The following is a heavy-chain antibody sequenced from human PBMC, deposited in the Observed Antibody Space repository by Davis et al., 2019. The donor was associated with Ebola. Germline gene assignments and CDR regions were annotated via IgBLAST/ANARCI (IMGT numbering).Heavy chain of an antibody. V-gene: IGHV5-51*01. D-gene: IGHD6-19*01. J-gene: IGHJ4*02. CDR1: GYSFTSYW. Sequence: GESLKISCKGAGYSFTSYWNGWVRQMPGKGLEWMGIIYPGDSDTRYSPSFQGQVTISADKSISTAYLQWSSLKASYTAMYYCSRLGARRAVAALDYWGQGTLVTVSS. CDR2: IYPGDSDT. CDR3: SRLGARRAVAALDY.